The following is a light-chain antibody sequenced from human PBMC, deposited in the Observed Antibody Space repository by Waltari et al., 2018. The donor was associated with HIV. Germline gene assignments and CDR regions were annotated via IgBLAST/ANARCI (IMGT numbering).Light chain of an antibody. Sequence: QSVLTQPPSASGTPGQRVTISCSGSTSNIGSNNVNWYQQLPGTAPKLLIYSNNQRPAGVPDRFSGSKSGTSASLAISGLQSEDEADYYCAAWDGSLNGPVFGGGTKLTVL. CDR3: AAWDGSLNGPV. J-gene: IGLJ3*02. CDR2: SNN. V-gene: IGLV1-44*01. CDR1: TSNIGSNN.